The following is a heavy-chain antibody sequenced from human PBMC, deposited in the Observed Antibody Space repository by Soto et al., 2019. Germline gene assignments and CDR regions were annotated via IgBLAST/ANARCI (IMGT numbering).Heavy chain of an antibody. Sequence: SETLSLTCAVSGYSIRSGYFWGWIRQPPGKGLEWIGSMYHSGITYYNLSLKSRVTISVDTSKNQLSLKLSSATAADTAVYYYARSMYSTSAQLYYGMDVWGQGTTVTVSS. V-gene: IGHV4-38-2*01. D-gene: IGHD6-6*01. J-gene: IGHJ6*02. CDR1: GYSIRSGYF. CDR2: MYHSGIT. CDR3: ARSMYSTSAQLYYGMDV.